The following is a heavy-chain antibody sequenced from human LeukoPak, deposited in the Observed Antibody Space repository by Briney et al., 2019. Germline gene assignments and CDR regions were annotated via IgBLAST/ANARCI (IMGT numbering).Heavy chain of an antibody. CDR1: GFTFTSYS. CDR3: ATSYGDNSPIGY. V-gene: IGHV3-23*01. Sequence: GGSLRLSCAASGFTFTSYSMNWVRQAPGKGLEWVSTISGGGGSTYYADSVKGRFTISRDNSKNTLYLQVNSLRAEDTAVYYCATSYGDNSPIGYWGQGTLVTVSS. J-gene: IGHJ4*02. CDR2: ISGGGGST. D-gene: IGHD4-17*01.